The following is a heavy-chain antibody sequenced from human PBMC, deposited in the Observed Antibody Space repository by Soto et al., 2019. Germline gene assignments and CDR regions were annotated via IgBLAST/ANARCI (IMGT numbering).Heavy chain of an antibody. CDR2: IYPGDSDT. D-gene: IGHD2-15*01. CDR1: GYSFTSYW. CDR3: ARSLILGYCSGGSCYEWNWFDP. Sequence: GESLKISCKGSGYSFTSYWIGWVRQMPGKGLEWMGIIYPGDSDTRYSPSFQGQVTISADKSISTAYLQWSSLKASDTAMYYCARSLILGYCSGGSCYEWNWFDPWGQGTLVTVSS. J-gene: IGHJ5*02. V-gene: IGHV5-51*01.